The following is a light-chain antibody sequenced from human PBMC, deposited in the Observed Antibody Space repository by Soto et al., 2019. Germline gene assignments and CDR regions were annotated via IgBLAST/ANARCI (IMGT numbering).Light chain of an antibody. V-gene: IGKV3D-15*01. J-gene: IGKJ5*01. CDR1: QSVSSN. Sequence: EIVMTQSPATLSVSPGERATLSCRASQSVSSNLGWYQQKPGQSPRLLIYGASTRATGIPVRFSGSGSGTEFTLTISSLQSEDFAIYYCQQYNTWPPITFGQGTRLEIK. CDR2: GAS. CDR3: QQYNTWPPIT.